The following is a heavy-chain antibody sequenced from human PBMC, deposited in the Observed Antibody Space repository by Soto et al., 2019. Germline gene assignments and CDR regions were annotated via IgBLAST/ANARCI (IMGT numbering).Heavy chain of an antibody. J-gene: IGHJ4*02. CDR2: IIPILGIA. V-gene: IGHV1-69*04. Sequence: SVKVSCKASGGTFSSYTISWVRQAPGQGLEWMGRIIPILGIANYAQKFQGRVTITADKSTSTAYMELSSLRSEDTAVYYCAKEYSSGWYYFDYWGQGTLVTVSS. D-gene: IGHD6-19*01. CDR1: GGTFSSYT. CDR3: AKEYSSGWYYFDY.